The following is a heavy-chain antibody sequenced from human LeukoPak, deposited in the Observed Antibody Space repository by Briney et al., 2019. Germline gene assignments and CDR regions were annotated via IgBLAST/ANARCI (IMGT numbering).Heavy chain of an antibody. Sequence: GGSLRLSCAASGFTFSSYWMHWVRQAPGKGLVWVSRINTDGSRTSYADSVKGRFTISRDNAKNTLYLQMNSLRAEDTAVYYCAREITDFSVYYYYMDVWGKGTTVTVSS. D-gene: IGHD3-3*01. CDR1: GFTFSSYW. CDR2: INTDGSRT. CDR3: AREITDFSVYYYYMDV. J-gene: IGHJ6*03. V-gene: IGHV3-74*01.